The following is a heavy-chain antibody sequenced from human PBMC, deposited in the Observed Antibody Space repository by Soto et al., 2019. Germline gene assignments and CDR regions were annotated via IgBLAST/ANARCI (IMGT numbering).Heavy chain of an antibody. CDR1: GYDFTGYW. Sequence: PGESLKISCKASGYDFTGYWIGWVRQMPGKGVEWMGIIYPGDSNTRYSPSLQGQVTISADKSISTVYLQWSSLQASDTAMYYCARQAQKLAPQIDYWGQGTLVTVSS. V-gene: IGHV5-51*01. J-gene: IGHJ4*02. CDR3: ARQAQKLAPQIDY. CDR2: IYPGDSNT.